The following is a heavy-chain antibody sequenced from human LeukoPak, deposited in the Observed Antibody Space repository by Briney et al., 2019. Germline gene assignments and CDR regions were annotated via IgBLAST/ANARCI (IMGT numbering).Heavy chain of an antibody. D-gene: IGHD3-22*01. CDR2: ISGSGGST. CDR1: GFTFSSYA. Sequence: GGSLRLSCAASGFTFSSYAMSWVRQAPGKGLEWVSAISGSGGSTYYADSVKGGFTISRDNSKNTLYLQMNSLRAEDTAVYYCAKVWYYDSSGLFDYWGQGTLVTVSS. J-gene: IGHJ4*02. CDR3: AKVWYYDSSGLFDY. V-gene: IGHV3-23*01.